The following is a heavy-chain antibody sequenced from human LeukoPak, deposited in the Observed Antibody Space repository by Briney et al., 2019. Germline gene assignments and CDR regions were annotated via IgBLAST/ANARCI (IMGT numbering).Heavy chain of an antibody. D-gene: IGHD6-6*01. J-gene: IGHJ4*02. CDR2: IYSGGST. Sequence: GGSLRLSCAASGFTFRTYAMSWVRQAPGKGLEWVLVIYSGGSTYYADSVKGRFTISRDNSKNTLYLQMNSLRAEDTAVYYCTHSSSGDYWGQGTLVTVSS. CDR3: THSSSGDY. V-gene: IGHV3-53*01. CDR1: GFTFRTYA.